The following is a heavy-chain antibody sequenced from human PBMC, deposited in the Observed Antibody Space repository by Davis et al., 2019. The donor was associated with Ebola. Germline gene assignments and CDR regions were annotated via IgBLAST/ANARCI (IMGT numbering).Heavy chain of an antibody. CDR3: VRDWYFDL. J-gene: IGHJ2*01. Sequence: GESLKISCAASGFTFSSYSMNWVRQAPGKGLEWVSCISSRSSYIFDADSVKGRFTVSRDNAKKSLYLQMNGLRAEDTAVYYCVRDWYFDLWGRGTLATVSS. CDR1: GFTFSSYS. CDR2: ISSRSSYI. V-gene: IGHV3-21*01.